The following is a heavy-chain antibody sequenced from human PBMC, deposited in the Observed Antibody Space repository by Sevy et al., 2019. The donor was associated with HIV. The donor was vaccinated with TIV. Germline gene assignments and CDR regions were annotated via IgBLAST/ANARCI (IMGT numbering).Heavy chain of an antibody. CDR1: GFTVSSNY. D-gene: IGHD3-22*01. CDR2: IYSGGST. Sequence: GGSLRLSCAASGFTVSSNYMSWVRQAPGKGLEWVSVIYSGGSTYYADSVKGRFTISRDNSKNTLYLQMNSLRAEDTAVYYCASVNSSGYYIGYWGQGTLVTVSS. CDR3: ASVNSSGYYIGY. J-gene: IGHJ4*02. V-gene: IGHV3-53*01.